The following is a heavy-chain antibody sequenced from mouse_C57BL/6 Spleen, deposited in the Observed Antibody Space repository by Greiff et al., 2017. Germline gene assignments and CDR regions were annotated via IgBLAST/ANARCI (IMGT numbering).Heavy chain of an antibody. CDR3: AREGNYFDY. J-gene: IGHJ2*01. V-gene: IGHV1-42*01. Sequence: EVQLQQSGPELVKPGASVKISCKASGYSFTGYYMNWVKQSPEKSLEWIGEINPSTGGTTYNQKFKAKATLTVDKSSSTAYMQLKSLTSEASAVYYCAREGNYFDYWSQGTTLTVSS. CDR1: GYSFTGYY. CDR2: INPSTGGT.